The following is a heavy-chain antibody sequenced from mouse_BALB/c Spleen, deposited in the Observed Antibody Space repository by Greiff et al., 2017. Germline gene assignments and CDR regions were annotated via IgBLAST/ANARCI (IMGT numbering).Heavy chain of an antibody. Sequence: VQRVESGPGLVAPSQSLSITCTVSGFSLTGYGVNWVRQPPGKGLEWLGMIWGDGSTDYNSALKSRLSISKDNSKSQVFLKMNSLQTDDTARYYCAREGNYGTLYAMDYWGQGTSVTVSS. CDR2: IWGDGST. J-gene: IGHJ4*01. CDR1: GFSLTGYG. D-gene: IGHD1-1*01. V-gene: IGHV2-6-7*01. CDR3: AREGNYGTLYAMDY.